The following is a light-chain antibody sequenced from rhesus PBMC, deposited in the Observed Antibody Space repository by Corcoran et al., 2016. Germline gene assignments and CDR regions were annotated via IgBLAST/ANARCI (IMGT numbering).Light chain of an antibody. CDR1: QGITND. CDR2: EAS. Sequence: DIQLTQSPSSLSASVGDRVTITCRASQGITNDVAWYQQKPGKTPEVLIYEASCLQSGIPSRFSGSGSGTDFTLTISCLQHEEFATYYCSTYYRTPVTFGRGTKVEIK. CDR3: STYYRTPVT. J-gene: IGKJ4*01. V-gene: IGKV1-25*01.